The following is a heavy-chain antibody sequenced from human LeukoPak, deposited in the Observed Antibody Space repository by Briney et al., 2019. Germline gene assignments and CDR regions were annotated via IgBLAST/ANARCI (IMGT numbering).Heavy chain of an antibody. J-gene: IGHJ4*02. V-gene: IGHV4-39*01. CDR2: IYYSGST. D-gene: IGHD3-22*01. Sequence: SETLSLTCTVSGASVSGSAYYWGWIRQPPGKGLEWIGNIYYSGSTYYNESLESRVTISIDTSKNQLSLKLNSVTAADTAVYYCARRSSGYGDWGQGTLVTVSS. CDR1: GASVSGSAYY. CDR3: ARRSSGYGD.